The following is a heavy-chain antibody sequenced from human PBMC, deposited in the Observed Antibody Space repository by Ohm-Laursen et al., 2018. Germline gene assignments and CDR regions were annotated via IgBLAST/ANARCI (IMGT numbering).Heavy chain of an antibody. CDR1: GYTFTSYD. V-gene: IGHV1-8*01. Sequence: ASVKVSCKASGYTFTSYDINWVRQATGQGLEWMGWMNPNSGNTGYAQKFQGRVTMTRNTSISTAYMELSSLRSEDTAVYYCARGRVTMVRGVIIYFDYWGQGTLVTVSS. CDR2: MNPNSGNT. CDR3: ARGRVTMVRGVIIYFDY. D-gene: IGHD3-10*01. J-gene: IGHJ4*02.